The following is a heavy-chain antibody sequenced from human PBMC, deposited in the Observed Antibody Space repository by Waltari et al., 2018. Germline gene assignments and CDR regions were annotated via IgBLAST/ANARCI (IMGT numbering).Heavy chain of an antibody. Sequence: EVQLLESGGGLVQPGGSLRLPCAASGFTFSSYAMSWVRQAPGKGLDWVSAIRGSGGSTYYADSVKGRFTISRDNSKNTLYLQMNSLRAEDTAVYYCAKDRWSSIAARSDYWGQGTLVTVSS. J-gene: IGHJ4*02. D-gene: IGHD6-6*01. V-gene: IGHV3-23*01. CDR2: IRGSGGST. CDR3: AKDRWSSIAARSDY. CDR1: GFTFSSYA.